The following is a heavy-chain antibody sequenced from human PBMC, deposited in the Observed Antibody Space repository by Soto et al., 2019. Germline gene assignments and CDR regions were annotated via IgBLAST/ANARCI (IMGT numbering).Heavy chain of an antibody. D-gene: IGHD3-22*01. CDR2: IIPIFGTA. Sequence: QVQLVQSGAEVKKPGSSVKVSCKASGGTFSSYAISWVRQAPGQGLEWMGGIIPIFGTANYAQKFQGRVTITADESTSTAYMELSSLRSEDTAVYYCARSPSETYDYDSSGYYSGYFQHWGHGTLVTVSS. CDR1: GGTFSSYA. J-gene: IGHJ1*01. V-gene: IGHV1-69*01. CDR3: ARSPSETYDYDSSGYYSGYFQH.